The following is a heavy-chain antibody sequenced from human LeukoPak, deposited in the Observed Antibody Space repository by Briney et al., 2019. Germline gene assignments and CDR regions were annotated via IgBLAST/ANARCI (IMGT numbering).Heavy chain of an antibody. CDR3: ARNLMTKYYYYMDV. V-gene: IGHV4-59*01. J-gene: IGHJ6*03. CDR2: IYYSGST. CDR1: GGSLSNYY. D-gene: IGHD2-8*01. Sequence: PSETLSLTCTVSGGSLSNYYWGWIRQYPGQGLEWIGYIYYSGSTTYNPSLKSRVTISVDTSKSQFSLKLTSVIAADTAVYYCARNLMTKYYYYMDVWGKGTTVTVSS.